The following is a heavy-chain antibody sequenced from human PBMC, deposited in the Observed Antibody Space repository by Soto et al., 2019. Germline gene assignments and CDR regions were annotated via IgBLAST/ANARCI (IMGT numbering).Heavy chain of an antibody. CDR2: ISTRGGRT. Sequence: GGSLRLSCAASVFSFSSYSMSWVRQAPPQGLECVSSISTRGGRTYYADSVKGRFSISRDNSANAVYLDMDNLRAEDTGIYYCAKEFYYDASGQYSDLCFHSWGQGDLVTVSS. J-gene: IGHJ4*02. CDR1: VFSFSSYS. CDR3: AKEFYYDASGQYSDLCFHS. V-gene: IGHV3-23*01. D-gene: IGHD3-22*01.